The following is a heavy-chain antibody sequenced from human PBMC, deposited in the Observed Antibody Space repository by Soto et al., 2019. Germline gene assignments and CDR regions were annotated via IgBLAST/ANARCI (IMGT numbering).Heavy chain of an antibody. CDR1: GFTFSSFW. CDR3: SRSLDS. CDR2: ISPDGSEK. Sequence: GGSLRLSCAASGFTFSSFWMDWVRQSPGKGLEWVANISPDGSEKQYVDSVKGRFTISRDNAKNSLYLQMSSVTAEDSALYYSSRSLDSWGQGTRVTVSS. J-gene: IGHJ4*02. V-gene: IGHV3-7*01.